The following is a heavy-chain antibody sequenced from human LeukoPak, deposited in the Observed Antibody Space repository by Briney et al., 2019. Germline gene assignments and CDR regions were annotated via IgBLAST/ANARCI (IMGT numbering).Heavy chain of an antibody. CDR2: IGIRGDT. CDR1: GFTFIDYD. Sequence: PGGSLRLSCAASGFTFIDYDMHWVRQVIGKGLEGVSAIGIRGDTHYSGSVKGRFTISRENAESSLYLQMNSLRAEDTAVYYCAGGGIQVSGIDEFDYWGQGTLVPV. D-gene: IGHD6-19*01. V-gene: IGHV3-13*01. CDR3: AGGGIQVSGIDEFDY. J-gene: IGHJ4*02.